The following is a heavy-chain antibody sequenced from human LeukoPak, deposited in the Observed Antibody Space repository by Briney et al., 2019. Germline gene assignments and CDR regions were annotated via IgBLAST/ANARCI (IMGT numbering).Heavy chain of an antibody. CDR2: IWYDGSNK. CDR3: ARDGSGRGLDY. CDR1: GFTFSSYG. J-gene: IGHJ4*02. V-gene: IGHV3-33*01. Sequence: GRSLRLSCAASGFTFSSYGIHWVRQAPGKGLEWVAVIWYDGSNKYYADSVKGRFTISRDNSKNTLYLQMNSLRAEDTAVYYCARDGSGRGLDYWGQGTLVTVSS. D-gene: IGHD3-10*01.